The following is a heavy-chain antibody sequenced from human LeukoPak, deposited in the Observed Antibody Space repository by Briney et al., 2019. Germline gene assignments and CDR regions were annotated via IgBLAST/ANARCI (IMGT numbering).Heavy chain of an antibody. J-gene: IGHJ5*02. CDR3: AKYSSSWSQYNWLDP. D-gene: IGHD6-13*01. CDR2: IWYDGNNK. CDR1: GFTFSSYG. V-gene: IGHV3-33*06. Sequence: PGGSLRLSCVASGFTFSSYGMHWVRQAPGKGLEWAAVIWYDGNNKYYADSVKGRFTISRDNSKNTVYLQMNSLRAEDTAVYYCAKYSSSWSQYNWLDPWGQGTLVTVSS.